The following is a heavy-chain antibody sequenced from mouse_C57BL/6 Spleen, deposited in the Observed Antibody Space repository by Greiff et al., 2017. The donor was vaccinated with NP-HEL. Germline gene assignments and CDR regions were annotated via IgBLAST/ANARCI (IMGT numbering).Heavy chain of an antibody. D-gene: IGHD4-1*02. J-gene: IGHJ4*01. CDR2: IYPGSGST. V-gene: IGHV1-55*01. CDR3: ARRQLGRRAMDY. Sequence: VQLQQPGAELVKPGASVKMSCKASGYTFTSYWITWVKQRPGQGLEWIGDIYPGSGSTNYNEKFKSKATLTVDTSSSTAYMQLSSLTSEDSAVYYCARRQLGRRAMDYWGQGTSVTVSS. CDR1: GYTFTSYW.